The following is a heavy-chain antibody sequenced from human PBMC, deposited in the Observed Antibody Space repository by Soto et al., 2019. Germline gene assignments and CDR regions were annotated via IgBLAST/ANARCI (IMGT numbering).Heavy chain of an antibody. Sequence: QVQLVQSGAEVKPPGASVKVSCKASGYTFTGHYMHWVRQVSGRRLEFLGWLKPDNGGTYYAPKFQCRGTFTRDTSNTIAYMEMSGLRSDDTAVYFCARDLCPLGSGSPCPTFGMDVWGQGTTVAVTS. D-gene: IGHD3-10*01. J-gene: IGHJ6*02. CDR2: LKPDNGGT. V-gene: IGHV1-2*02. CDR1: GYTFTGHY. CDR3: ARDLCPLGSGSPCPTFGMDV.